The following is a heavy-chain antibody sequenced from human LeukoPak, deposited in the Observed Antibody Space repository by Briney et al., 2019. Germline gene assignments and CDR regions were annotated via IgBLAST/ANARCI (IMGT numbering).Heavy chain of an antibody. CDR2: ISHSGNT. J-gene: IGHJ2*01. CDR3: ARGFTYYYGSGSQSRTTWYFDL. Sequence: SETLSLTCTVSGFSISSGYYWGWIRQPPGKGLEWIGSISHSGNTYYNPSLKSRVTISVDTSKNQFSLKLSSVTAADTAVYYCARGFTYYYGSGSQSRTTWYFDLWGRGTLVTVSS. CDR1: GFSISSGYY. V-gene: IGHV4-38-2*02. D-gene: IGHD3-10*01.